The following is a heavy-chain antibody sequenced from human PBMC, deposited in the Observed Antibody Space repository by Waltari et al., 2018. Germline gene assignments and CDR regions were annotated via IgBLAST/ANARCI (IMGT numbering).Heavy chain of an antibody. J-gene: IGHJ4*02. CDR1: GFHFGSYE. CDR3: ARAASGYDLTY. V-gene: IGHV3-48*03. D-gene: IGHD5-12*01. CDR2: ISSSGGTI. Sequence: EVQLVESGGGLVQPGGSLRLSCAASGFHFGSYEMNWVRQAPGKGLECVSYISSSGGTIFYADSVKGRFTISRDNAKNSLYLQMNSLRAEDTAVYYCARAASGYDLTYWGQGTLVTVS.